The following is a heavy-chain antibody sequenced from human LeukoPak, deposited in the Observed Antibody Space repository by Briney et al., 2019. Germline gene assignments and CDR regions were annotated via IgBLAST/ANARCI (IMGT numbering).Heavy chain of an antibody. CDR3: TTDGITIFSSY. J-gene: IGHJ4*02. Sequence: PGGSLRLSCAASGFTVSSNFMSWVRQAPGKGLEWVGRIKSKTDGGTTDYAAPVKGRFTISRDDSKNTLYLQTNSLKTEDTAVYYCTTDGITIFSSYWGQGTLVTVSS. D-gene: IGHD3-9*01. CDR1: GFTVSSNF. CDR2: IKSKTDGGTT. V-gene: IGHV3-15*01.